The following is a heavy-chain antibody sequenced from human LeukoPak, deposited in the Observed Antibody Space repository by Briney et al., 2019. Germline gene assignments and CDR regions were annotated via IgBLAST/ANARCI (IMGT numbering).Heavy chain of an antibody. CDR2: ISSSGSTI. CDR1: GFTFSDYY. D-gene: IGHD2-15*01. CDR3: AIGYCSGGSCQYGTRLDY. Sequence: GGSLRLSCAASGFTFSDYYMSWIRQAPGKGLEWVSYISSSGSTIYYADSVKGRFTISRDNSKNSLYLQMNSLRAEDTAVYYCAIGYCSGGSCQYGTRLDYWGQGTLVTVSS. V-gene: IGHV3-11*01. J-gene: IGHJ4*02.